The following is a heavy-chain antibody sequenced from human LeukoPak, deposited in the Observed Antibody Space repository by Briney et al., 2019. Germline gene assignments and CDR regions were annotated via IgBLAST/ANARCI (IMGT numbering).Heavy chain of an antibody. Sequence: PGGSLRLSCAASGFSVSNTYMIWVRQAPGKGLEWVSIIYGDGTTYYANSVKGRFTISRDNSKNTLYLQMNGLRAEDTAVYYCARDADTSSHYSFLDYWGQGTLVTVSS. CDR1: GFSVSNTY. CDR2: IYGDGTT. J-gene: IGHJ4*02. V-gene: IGHV3-53*01. D-gene: IGHD3-22*01. CDR3: ARDADTSSHYSFLDY.